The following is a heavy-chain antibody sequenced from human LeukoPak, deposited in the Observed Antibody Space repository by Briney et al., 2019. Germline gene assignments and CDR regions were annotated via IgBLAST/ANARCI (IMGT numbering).Heavy chain of an antibody. J-gene: IGHJ4*02. V-gene: IGHV1-8*01. D-gene: IGHD3-22*01. CDR3: ATLYYYDSSGYYPFDY. CDR1: GYTFTSYD. CDR2: MNPNGGNT. Sequence: ASVKVSCKASGYTFTSYDINWVRQATGQGLEWMGWMNPNGGNTGYAQKFQGRVTMTRNTSISTAYMELSSLRSEDTAVYYCATLYYYDSSGYYPFDYWGQGTLVTVSS.